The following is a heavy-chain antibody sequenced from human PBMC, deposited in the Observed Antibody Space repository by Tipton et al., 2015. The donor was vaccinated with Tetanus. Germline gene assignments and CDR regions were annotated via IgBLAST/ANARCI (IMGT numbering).Heavy chain of an antibody. J-gene: IGHJ4*02. Sequence: SLRLSCAASGFTLSRYTLNWVRQAPGKGLEWVANIKPDGSDKYYSDSVKGRLTISRDNAKNSVSLQMSGLRAEDTATYYCFGGDYLGWGQGTLVTVSS. V-gene: IGHV3-7*01. D-gene: IGHD4/OR15-4a*01. CDR2: IKPDGSDK. CDR1: GFTLSRYT. CDR3: FGGDYLG.